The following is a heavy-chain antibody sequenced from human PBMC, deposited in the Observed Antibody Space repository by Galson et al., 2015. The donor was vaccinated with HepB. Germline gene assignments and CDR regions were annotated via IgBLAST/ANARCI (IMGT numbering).Heavy chain of an antibody. D-gene: IGHD6-19*01. CDR1: GFPFSTCA. V-gene: IGHV3-30*04. J-gene: IGHJ6*02. CDR2: ISYDGSSQ. Sequence: SLRLSCAASGFPFSTCAIHWVRPAPGKGLEWVTVISYDGSSQNYEASVKGRFTISRDSSKNTVYLQMNSLRVEDTAVYYCARDPMAGPTSSYYGVDVWGQGTPVTVSS. CDR3: ARDPMAGPTSSYYGVDV.